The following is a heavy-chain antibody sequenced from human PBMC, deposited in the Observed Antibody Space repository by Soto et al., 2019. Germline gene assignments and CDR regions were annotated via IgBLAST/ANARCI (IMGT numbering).Heavy chain of an antibody. CDR2: IIPIYGTV. Sequence: QVQLVQSGTEVTKPGSSVQVSCKVSGDTFRGNGISWVRQVPGQGLDWMGGIIPIYGTVNYALKFLGRVTITAYKSTSTAYMELSGLRPEDTGVYYCARDGGVTGITTILESWGQGTVVTVSP. J-gene: IGHJ4*02. CDR3: ARDGGVTGITTILES. CDR1: GDTFRGNG. D-gene: IGHD4-4*01. V-gene: IGHV1-69*14.